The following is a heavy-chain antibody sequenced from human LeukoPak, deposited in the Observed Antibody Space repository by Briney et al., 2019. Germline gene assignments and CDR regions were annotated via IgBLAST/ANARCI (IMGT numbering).Heavy chain of an antibody. D-gene: IGHD3-10*01. CDR3: AKSLGKGSQYYFDY. Sequence: ASVKVSCKASGYTFTSYGISWVRQAPGQGLEWMGWISAYNGNTNYAQKLQGRVTMTTDTSTSTAYMELRSLRSDDTAVYYCAKSLGKGSQYYFDYWGQGTLVTVSS. V-gene: IGHV1-18*01. CDR1: GYTFTSYG. CDR2: ISAYNGNT. J-gene: IGHJ4*02.